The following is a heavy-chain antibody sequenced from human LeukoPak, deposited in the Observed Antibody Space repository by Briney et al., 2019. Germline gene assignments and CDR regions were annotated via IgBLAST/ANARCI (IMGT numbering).Heavy chain of an antibody. J-gene: IGHJ4*02. Sequence: GGSLRLSCAASGFTFDDYAMHWVRQAPGEGLEWVSGISWNSGSIGYADSVKGRFTISRDNAKNSLYLQMNSLRAEDTALYYCAKVQNYYDSSGYCDYWGQGTLVTVSS. CDR1: GFTFDDYA. V-gene: IGHV3-9*01. CDR2: ISWNSGSI. CDR3: AKVQNYYDSSGYCDY. D-gene: IGHD3-22*01.